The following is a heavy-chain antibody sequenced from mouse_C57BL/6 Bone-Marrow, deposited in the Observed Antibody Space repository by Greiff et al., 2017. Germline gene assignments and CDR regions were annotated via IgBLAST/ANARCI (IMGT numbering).Heavy chain of an antibody. D-gene: IGHD2-1*01. CDR1: GFNITDDY. Sequence: EVQGVESGAELVRPGASVKLSCTASGFNITDDYMHWVKQRPEQGLEWIGWIDPENGDTEYASKFQGKATLTADTSSNTAYLQLSSLTSEDTAVYYCTTLAIYYGNYYCAMDYWGQGTSVTVSS. CDR3: TTLAIYYGNYYCAMDY. J-gene: IGHJ4*01. V-gene: IGHV14-4*01. CDR2: IDPENGDT.